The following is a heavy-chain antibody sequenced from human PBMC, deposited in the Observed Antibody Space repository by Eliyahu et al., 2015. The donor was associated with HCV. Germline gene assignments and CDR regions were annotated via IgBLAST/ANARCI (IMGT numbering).Heavy chain of an antibody. D-gene: IGHD6-13*01. CDR2: IYTSGST. J-gene: IGHJ5*02. V-gene: IGHV4-61*02. CDR3: ARAGLDSSSWYNWFDP. CDR1: GGSISSGSYY. Sequence: QVQLQESGPGLVKPSQTLSLTCTVSGGSISSGSYYWSWIRQPAGKGLEWIGRIYTSGSTNSNPSLKSRVTISVDTSKNQFSLKLSSVTAADTAVYYCARAGLDSSSWYNWFDPWGQGTLVTVSS.